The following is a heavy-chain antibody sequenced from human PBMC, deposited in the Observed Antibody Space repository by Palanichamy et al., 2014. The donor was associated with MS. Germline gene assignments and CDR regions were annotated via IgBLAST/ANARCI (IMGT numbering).Heavy chain of an antibody. D-gene: IGHD1-26*01. CDR3: ARAQWGTLKYFDP. CDR2: IFHSGNT. V-gene: IGHV4-59*01. J-gene: IGHJ5*02. Sequence: QVQLQESGPGLVKPSETLSLTCTVSGDSLSTYYWSWIRQPPGKGLEWIGYIFHSGNTNYNPSLKSRVTMSVDTSKNHFSLRLSSVTAADTAVYYCARAQWGTLKYFDPWGQGTLVTVSS. CDR1: GDSLSTYY.